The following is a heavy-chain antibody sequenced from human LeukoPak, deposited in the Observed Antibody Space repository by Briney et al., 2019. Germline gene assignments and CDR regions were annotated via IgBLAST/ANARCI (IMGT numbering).Heavy chain of an antibody. CDR1: GGSISSGDYY. CDR2: IYYSGST. J-gene: IGHJ4*02. D-gene: IGHD1-26*01. Sequence: PSETLSLTCTVSGGSISSGDYYWSWIRQPPGKGLEWIGYIYYSGSTYYNPSLKSRVTISVDTSKNQFSLKLSSVTAADTAVYYCASLRNSGSYGDYFDYWGRGTLVTVSS. V-gene: IGHV4-30-4*08. CDR3: ASLRNSGSYGDYFDY.